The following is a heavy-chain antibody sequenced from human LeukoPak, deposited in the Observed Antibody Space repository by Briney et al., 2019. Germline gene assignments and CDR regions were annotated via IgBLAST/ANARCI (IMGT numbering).Heavy chain of an antibody. CDR1: GGSFSGYY. Sequence: SETLSLTCAVYGGSFSGYYWSWIRQPPGKGLEWIGEINHSGSTNYNPSLKSRVTISVDTSKNQLSLKLSSVTAADTAVYYCARAHQGGSTWVDPWGQGTLVTVSS. CDR2: INHSGST. J-gene: IGHJ5*02. CDR3: ARAHQGGSTWVDP. V-gene: IGHV4-34*01. D-gene: IGHD2-2*01.